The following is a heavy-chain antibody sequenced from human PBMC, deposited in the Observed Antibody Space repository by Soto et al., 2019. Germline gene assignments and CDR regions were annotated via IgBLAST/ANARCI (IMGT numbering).Heavy chain of an antibody. D-gene: IGHD5-12*01. CDR2: ISGGGNDR. J-gene: IGHJ4*02. V-gene: IGHV3-23*01. CDR1: GFHFSSYA. Sequence: GGSLELSYAASGFHFSSYAVRWVRQTPEKGLEWVAAISGGGNDRYYADFVQGRFTLSRDNSRNILYLQMHSLRADDTAMYFCARSLFMVAPDNAPFDYWGQGTKVTVSS. CDR3: ARSLFMVAPDNAPFDY.